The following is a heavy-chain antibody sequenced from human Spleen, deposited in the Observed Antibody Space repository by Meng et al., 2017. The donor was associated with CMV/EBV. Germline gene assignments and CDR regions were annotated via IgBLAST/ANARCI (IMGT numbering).Heavy chain of an antibody. D-gene: IGHD4-17*01. CDR1: GFSFSSSW. Sequence: GRSLRLSCAASGFSFSSSWMHWVCQAPEKGLEWVADMKCDGSGKYYVDSVKGRFTISRDNSKNTLYLQMNSLRAEDTAVYYCAKDLHYGDPPQTLTGYYYGMDVWGQGTTVTVSS. V-gene: IGHV3-52*01. CDR2: MKCDGSGK. CDR3: AKDLHYGDPPQTLTGYYYGMDV. J-gene: IGHJ6*02.